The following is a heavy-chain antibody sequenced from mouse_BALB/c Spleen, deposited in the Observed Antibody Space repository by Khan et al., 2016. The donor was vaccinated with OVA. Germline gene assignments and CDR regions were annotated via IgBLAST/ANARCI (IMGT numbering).Heavy chain of an antibody. J-gene: IGHJ4*01. D-gene: IGHD1-2*01. CDR3: ASSLLLYAMDY. CDR1: GFNIKNTY. CDR2: IDPANGNT. V-gene: IGHV14-3*02. Sequence: VQLQQSGAEFVKPGASVRLSCTVSGFNIKNTYIQWVKQRPEQGLEWIGRIDPANGNTKYDPKFQDKATITADTSSNTAYLHLSSLTSEDTAVYYWASSLLLYAMDYWGQGTSVTVSS.